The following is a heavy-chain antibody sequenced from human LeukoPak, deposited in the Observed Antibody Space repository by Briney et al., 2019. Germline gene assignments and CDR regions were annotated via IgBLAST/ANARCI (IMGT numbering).Heavy chain of an antibody. J-gene: IGHJ4*02. CDR1: GFTFNNYA. V-gene: IGHV3-23*01. D-gene: IGHD6-19*01. CDR2: ISGSGGST. CDR3: AKVYSSGWYWVDY. Sequence: GGSLRLSCAASGFTFNNYAMNWVRQAPGKGLEWVSGISGSGGSTNHADSVKGRFTISRDNSKNTLYLQMNSLRAEDTAEYYCAKVYSSGWYWVDYWGQGTLVTVSS.